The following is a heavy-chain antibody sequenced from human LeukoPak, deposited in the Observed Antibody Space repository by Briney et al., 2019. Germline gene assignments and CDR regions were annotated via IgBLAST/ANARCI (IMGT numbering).Heavy chain of an antibody. CDR3: ARVYYDYVWESYYFDY. Sequence: SETLSLTCTVSGGSISSYYWSWIRQPPGKGLEGIGYIYYSGSTNYNPSLKSRVTISVDTSKNQFSLKLSSVTAADTAVYYCARVYYDYVWESYYFDYWGQGTLVTVSS. V-gene: IGHV4-59*01. D-gene: IGHD3-16*01. CDR1: GGSISSYY. CDR2: IYYSGST. J-gene: IGHJ4*02.